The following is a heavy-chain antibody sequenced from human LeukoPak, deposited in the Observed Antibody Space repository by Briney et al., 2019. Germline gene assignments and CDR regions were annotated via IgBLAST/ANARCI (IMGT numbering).Heavy chain of an antibody. CDR1: GLTFSSYA. CDR3: AKAPTGYYYYGMDV. J-gene: IGHJ6*02. V-gene: IGHV3-23*01. CDR2: ISGSGGST. D-gene: IGHD6-13*01. Sequence: GGSLRLPCAASGLTFSSYAMSWVRQAPGKGLEWVSAISGSGGSTYYADSVKGRFTISRDNSKNTLYLQMNSLRAEDTAVYYCAKAPTGYYYYGMDVWGQGTTVTVSS.